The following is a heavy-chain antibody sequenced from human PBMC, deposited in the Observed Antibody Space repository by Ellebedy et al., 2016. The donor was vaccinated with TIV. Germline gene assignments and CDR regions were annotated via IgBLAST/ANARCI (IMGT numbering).Heavy chain of an antibody. CDR2: IKSKTDGGTT. D-gene: IGHD3-9*01. J-gene: IGHJ6*02. CDR3: TTDPYDILFYYYGMDV. CDR1: GFTFSNAW. Sequence: PGGSLRLSCAASGFTFSNAWMSWVRQAPGKGLEWVGRIKSKTDGGTTDYAAPVKGRFTISRDDSKNTLYLQMNSLKTEDTAVYYCTTDPYDILFYYYGMDVWGQGTTVTVSS. V-gene: IGHV3-15*01.